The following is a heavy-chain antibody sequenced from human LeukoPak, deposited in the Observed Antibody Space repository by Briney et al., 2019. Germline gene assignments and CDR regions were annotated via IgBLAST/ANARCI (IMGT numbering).Heavy chain of an antibody. CDR2: IIPFFGTA. J-gene: IGHJ6*04. CDR3: ARGLSGPADGMDV. Sequence: SVKVSCKASGGTFSSYAISWVRQAPAQGLEWMGGIIPFFGTANYAQKFQGRVTITADKSTSTAYMELSSLRSEDTAVYYCARGLSGPADGMDVWGKGTTVTVSS. V-gene: IGHV1-69*06. D-gene: IGHD6-19*01. CDR1: GGTFSSYA.